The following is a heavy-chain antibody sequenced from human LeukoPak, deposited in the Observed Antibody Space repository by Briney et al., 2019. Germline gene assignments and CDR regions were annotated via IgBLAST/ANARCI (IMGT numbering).Heavy chain of an antibody. CDR2: INHSGST. Sequence: SETLSLTCAVYGGSFSGYYWSWLRQPPGKGLEWIGEINHSGSTNYNPSLKSRVTISVDTSKNQFSLKLSSVTAADTAVYYCARPPLPSTGFDYWGQGTLVTVSS. CDR3: ARPPLPSTGFDY. D-gene: IGHD4-17*01. J-gene: IGHJ4*02. V-gene: IGHV4-34*01. CDR1: GGSFSGYY.